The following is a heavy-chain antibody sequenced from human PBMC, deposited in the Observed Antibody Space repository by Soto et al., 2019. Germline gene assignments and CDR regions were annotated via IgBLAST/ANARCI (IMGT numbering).Heavy chain of an antibody. D-gene: IGHD6-19*01. CDR1: GDSVSSNTAA. CDR2: TYYRSNWRH. CDR3: ARGVDGSGFDX. J-gene: IGHJ4*02. Sequence: QTLSLTCSISGDSVSSNTAAWNWIRSSPSRGLEWVGRTYYRSNWRHYYAVSVKSRITVNPDTSKNHFSLQLNSVTPDDTAVYYCARGVDGSGFDXWGKGTLVTVSX. V-gene: IGHV6-1*01.